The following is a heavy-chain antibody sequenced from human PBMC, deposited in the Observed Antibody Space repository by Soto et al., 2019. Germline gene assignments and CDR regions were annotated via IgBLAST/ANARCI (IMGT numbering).Heavy chain of an antibody. J-gene: IGHJ5*02. V-gene: IGHV1-69*01. CDR2: IIPIFGTA. CDR3: ARDWSYYGSGSYSWFDP. Sequence: QVQLVQSGAEVKKPGSSVKVSCKASGGTFSSYAISWVRQAPGQGLEWMGGIIPIFGTANYAQKFQGRVTITADESTSTAYMELSSLRSEDTAVYYCARDWSYYGSGSYSWFDPWGQGTLVTVSS. CDR1: GGTFSSYA. D-gene: IGHD3-10*01.